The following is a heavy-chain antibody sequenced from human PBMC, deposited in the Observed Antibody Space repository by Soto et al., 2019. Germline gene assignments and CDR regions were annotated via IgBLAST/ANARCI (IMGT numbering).Heavy chain of an antibody. D-gene: IGHD1-26*01. V-gene: IGHV3-53*02. CDR3: AREYSGSYYFDD. CDR1: GFTVSSNY. J-gene: IGHJ4*02. CDR2: IYSDGST. Sequence: EVQLVETGGGLIQSGGSLRLSCAASGFTVSSNYMSWVRQAPGKGLEWVSVIYSDGSTYYTDSVKGRFTISRDKSKNTLYLQMNTLRVEDTAVYYCAREYSGSYYFDDWGQGTPVTVSS.